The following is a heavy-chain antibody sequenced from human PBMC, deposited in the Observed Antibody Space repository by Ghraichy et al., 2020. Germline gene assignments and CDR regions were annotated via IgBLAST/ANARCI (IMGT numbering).Heavy chain of an antibody. J-gene: IGHJ4*01. D-gene: IGHD3-10*01. CDR3: ARGSNTMVRGVIPYVDF. CDR2: FYYSGIT. CDR1: GGSISSGGYY. V-gene: IGHV4-31*03. Sequence: SETLSLTCTVSGGSISSGGYYWSWIRQHPGKGLEWIGYFYYSGITYHNPSLKSRVTISVDTSKNQFSLNLSSVTAADTAVYYCARGSNTMVRGVIPYVDFWGQEPWSPSPQ.